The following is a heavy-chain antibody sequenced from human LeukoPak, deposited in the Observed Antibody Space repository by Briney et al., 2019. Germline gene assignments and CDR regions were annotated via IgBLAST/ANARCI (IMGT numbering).Heavy chain of an antibody. CDR1: GFTFSSYG. CDR2: IRYDGSNK. D-gene: IGHD2-15*01. J-gene: IGHJ6*03. Sequence: PGGSLRLSCAASGFTFSSYGMHWVRQAPGKGLEWVAFIRYDGSNKYYADSVKGRFTISRDNSKNTLYLQMNSLRAEDTAVYYCATASQEDFYYYYYYMDVWGKGTTVTVSS. CDR3: ATASQEDFYYYYYYMDV. V-gene: IGHV3-30*02.